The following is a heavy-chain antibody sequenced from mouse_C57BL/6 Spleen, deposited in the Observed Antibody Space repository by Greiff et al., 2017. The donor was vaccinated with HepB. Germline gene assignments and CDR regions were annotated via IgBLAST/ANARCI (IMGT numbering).Heavy chain of an antibody. Sequence: VQLQQSGAELVKPGASVKLSCKASGYTFTSYWMHWVKQRPGQGLEWIGMIHPNSGSTNYNEKFKSKATMTVDKSSSTAYMQLSSLTSEDSAVYYCAREGAYYSNVAYWGQGTLVTVSA. V-gene: IGHV1-64*01. CDR1: GYTFTSYW. CDR3: AREGAYYSNVAY. D-gene: IGHD2-5*01. J-gene: IGHJ3*01. CDR2: IHPNSGST.